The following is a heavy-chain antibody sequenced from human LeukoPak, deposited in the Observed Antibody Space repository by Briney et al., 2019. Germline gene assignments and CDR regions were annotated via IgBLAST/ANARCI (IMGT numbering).Heavy chain of an antibody. CDR2: INPNSGGT. Sequence: GASVKVSCKASGYTFTGYYMHWVRQAPGQGLEWMGWINPNSGGTNYAQKLQGRVTMTTDTSTSTAYMELRSLRSDDTAVYYCARDPSGVLPSFEDYWGQGTLVTVSS. D-gene: IGHD2/OR15-2a*01. CDR3: ARDPSGVLPSFEDY. J-gene: IGHJ4*02. V-gene: IGHV1-2*02. CDR1: GYTFTGYY.